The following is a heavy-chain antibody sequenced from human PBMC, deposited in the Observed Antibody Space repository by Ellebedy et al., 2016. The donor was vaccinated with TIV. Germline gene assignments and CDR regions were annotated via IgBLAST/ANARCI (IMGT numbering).Heavy chain of an antibody. V-gene: IGHV3-11*01. CDR2: ISTNSSTK. CDR1: GFSFSGYY. J-gene: IGHJ4*02. CDR3: ARDLGGYDVFDY. D-gene: IGHD5-12*01. Sequence: GGSLRLSCAASGFSFSGYYMSWIRRAPGKGLEWLSYISTNSSTKYNTDSVKGRFTISRDNAKNSLYLQMNSLRAEDTAVYYCARDLGGYDVFDYWGRGTLVTVSS.